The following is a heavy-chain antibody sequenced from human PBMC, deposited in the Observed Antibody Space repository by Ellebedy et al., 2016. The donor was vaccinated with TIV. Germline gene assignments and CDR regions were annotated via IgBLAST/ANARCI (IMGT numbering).Heavy chain of an antibody. CDR3: TRGHSMAPWFGERKFDP. CDR2: IRSKAYGGTT. CDR1: GFTFGDYA. V-gene: IGHV3-49*03. J-gene: IGHJ5*02. Sequence: GESLKISCTASGFTFGDYAMSWFRQAPGKGLEWVGFIRSKAYGGTTEYAASVNGRFTISGDDSKSIAYLQMNSLKTEDTAVYYCTRGHSMAPWFGERKFDPWGQGTLVTVSS. D-gene: IGHD3-10*01.